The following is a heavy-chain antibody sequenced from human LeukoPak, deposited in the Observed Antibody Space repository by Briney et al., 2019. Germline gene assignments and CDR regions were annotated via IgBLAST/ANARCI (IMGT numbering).Heavy chain of an antibody. V-gene: IGHV1-2*02. CDR1: GYTFTDYY. Sequence: ASVKVSCKSSGYTFTDYYMHWVRQAPGQGLEWMGWINPNSGGTNYAQKFQGRVTMTRDTSISTAYMELSRLRSDDTAVYYCARDPRWYDSLNDAFDIWGQGTMVTVSS. D-gene: IGHD3-22*01. CDR2: INPNSGGT. CDR3: ARDPRWYDSLNDAFDI. J-gene: IGHJ3*02.